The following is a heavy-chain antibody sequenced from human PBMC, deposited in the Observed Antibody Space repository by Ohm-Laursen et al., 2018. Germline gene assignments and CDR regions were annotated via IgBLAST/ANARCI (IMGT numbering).Heavy chain of an antibody. CDR1: GFTFSSYW. Sequence: SLRLSCTASGFTFSSYWMHWVRQAPVKGLVWVSRINSDGSSTSYADSVKGRFTISRDNAKNTLYLQMNSLRAEDTAVYYCARDLVERGYSSGWYSYGMDVWGLGTTVTVSS. D-gene: IGHD6-19*01. CDR2: INSDGSST. J-gene: IGHJ6*02. CDR3: ARDLVERGYSSGWYSYGMDV. V-gene: IGHV3-74*01.